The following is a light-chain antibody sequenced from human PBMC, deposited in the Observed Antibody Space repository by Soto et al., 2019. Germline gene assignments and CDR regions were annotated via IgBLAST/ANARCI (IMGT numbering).Light chain of an antibody. CDR3: QQSYSSPQT. CDR1: QSISNH. Sequence: TQMTQSPSSLSASVGDRVIITCRASQSISNHLNWYQQKPGKAPKLLIFAASSLQSGVPSRFSGSRSGPDLTLTISSLQPEDFATYYCQQSYSSPQTFGQGTKVDI. V-gene: IGKV1-39*01. CDR2: AAS. J-gene: IGKJ1*01.